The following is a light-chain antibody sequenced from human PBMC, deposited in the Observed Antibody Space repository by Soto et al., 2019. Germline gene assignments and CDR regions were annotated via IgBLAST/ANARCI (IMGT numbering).Light chain of an antibody. V-gene: IGKV3-11*01. CDR2: DAS. Sequence: ETVLTQSPATLSLSPGERATLSCRVSQSVSSHLAWYQQRPGQAPRLLIYDASNRATGIPARFSGSGSGTDFTLTISSLEPEDFAVYYCQHRSNWPLTFGGGTKVEIK. CDR1: QSVSSH. CDR3: QHRSNWPLT. J-gene: IGKJ4*01.